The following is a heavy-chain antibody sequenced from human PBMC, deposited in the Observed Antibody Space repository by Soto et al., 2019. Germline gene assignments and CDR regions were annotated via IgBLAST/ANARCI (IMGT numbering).Heavy chain of an antibody. V-gene: IGHV4-59*01. CDR2: MYYSGST. J-gene: IGHJ4*02. Sequence: QVQLQESGPGLVKPSETLSLTCTVSGGSISSYYWSWIRQPPGKGLGWIGYMYYSGSTNYNPSLKSRVTISIDTSRNQFSLKLSSVTAADTAVYYCARGTFGVVKDWGTGTLVTVSS. CDR3: ARGTFGVVKD. D-gene: IGHD3-3*01. CDR1: GGSISSYY.